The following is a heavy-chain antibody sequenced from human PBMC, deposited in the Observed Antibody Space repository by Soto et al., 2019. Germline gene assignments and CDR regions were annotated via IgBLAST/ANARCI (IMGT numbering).Heavy chain of an antibody. CDR2: IYYSGST. CDR1: GGSISSYY. CDR3: ARGLSGSWTRAYFDY. D-gene: IGHD2-15*01. Sequence: PSETLSLTCTVSGGSISSYYWIWIRQPPGKGLEWIGYIYYSGSTNYNPSLKSRVTISVDTSKNQFSLKLSSVTAADTAVYYCARGLSGSWTRAYFDYWGQGTLVTVSS. V-gene: IGHV4-59*01. J-gene: IGHJ4*02.